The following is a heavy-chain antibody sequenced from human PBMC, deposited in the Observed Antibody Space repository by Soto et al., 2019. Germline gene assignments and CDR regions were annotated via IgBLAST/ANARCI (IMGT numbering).Heavy chain of an antibody. CDR3: QKISGWFTA. CDR2: IDGTSTFS. J-gene: IGHJ5*02. D-gene: IGHD6-19*01. Sequence: GGSLRLSCVASGFTFSTNDMTWVRQAPGKGLEWVSTIDGTSTFSNYAASVEGRFTISRDNSRNTVYLQMNSLRADDTAVYFCQKISGWFTAWGERTLVTVSS. V-gene: IGHV3-23*05. CDR1: GFTFSTND.